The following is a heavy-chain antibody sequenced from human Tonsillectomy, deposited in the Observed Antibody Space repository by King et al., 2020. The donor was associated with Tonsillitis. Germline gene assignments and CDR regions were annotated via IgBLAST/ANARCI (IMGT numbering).Heavy chain of an antibody. V-gene: IGHV3-66*04. J-gene: IGHJ4*02. Sequence: VQLVESGGGLVQPGGSLRLSCAASGFTVSNNYMSWVCQAPGKGLYGVSIIYSGGNTYYADSVKGRLNITKDNSKNTLYFQMHSLRAEDTAVYYCARHLFLGYGDYWGQGTLVIVSS. D-gene: IGHD5-12*01. CDR3: ARHLFLGYGDY. CDR1: GFTVSNNY. CDR2: IYSGGNT.